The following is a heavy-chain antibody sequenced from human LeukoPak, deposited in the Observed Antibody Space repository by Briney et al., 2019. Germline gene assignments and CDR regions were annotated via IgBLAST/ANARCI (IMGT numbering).Heavy chain of an antibody. D-gene: IGHD4-23*01. CDR2: IYVDGRT. Sequence: GGSLRLSCAASGFTVSTTYVSWVRQAPGKGLEWVSLIYVDGRTYYADSVKGRFTISRDNSKNTLYLQVNSLRAEDTAVYYCARRGDGGRSFDYWGQGTLVTVSS. V-gene: IGHV3-53*01. CDR3: ARRGDGGRSFDY. CDR1: GFTVSTTY. J-gene: IGHJ4*02.